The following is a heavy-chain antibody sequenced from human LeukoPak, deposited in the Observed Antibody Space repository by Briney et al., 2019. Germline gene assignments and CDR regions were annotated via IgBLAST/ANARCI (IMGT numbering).Heavy chain of an antibody. CDR3: AAVGATRAYFEY. Sequence: GGSLRPSCAATRFILNNYWMHWVRQAPGKGLVWVSRINIDGSSISYADSAKGRFTISRDNAKNTLYLQMNSLRVEDTAVYYCAAVGATRAYFEYWGQGTLVTVSS. V-gene: IGHV3-74*01. CDR1: RFILNNYW. CDR2: INIDGSSI. D-gene: IGHD1-26*01. J-gene: IGHJ4*02.